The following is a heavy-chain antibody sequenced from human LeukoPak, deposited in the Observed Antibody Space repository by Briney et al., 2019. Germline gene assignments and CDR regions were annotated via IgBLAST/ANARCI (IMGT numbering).Heavy chain of an antibody. CDR1: GYTFTGYY. J-gene: IGHJ4*02. Sequence: ASVTVSCKASGYTFTGYYMHWVRQAPGQGLEWMGRINPNSGGTNYAQKFQGRVTMTRDTSISTAYMELSRLRSDDTAVYYCARIRFSGTTRSTNFDYWGQGTLVTVSS. CDR3: ARIRFSGTTRSTNFDY. CDR2: INPNSGGT. V-gene: IGHV1-2*06. D-gene: IGHD1-1*01.